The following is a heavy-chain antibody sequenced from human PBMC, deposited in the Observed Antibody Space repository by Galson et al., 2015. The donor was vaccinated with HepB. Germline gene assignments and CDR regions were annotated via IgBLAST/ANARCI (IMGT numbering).Heavy chain of an antibody. J-gene: IGHJ4*02. CDR2: VYYTGNT. V-gene: IGHV4-39*06. CDR1: GASISSSLYY. CDR3: ARAAGDSSAYANDY. Sequence: ETLSLTCTVSGASISSSLYYWVWVRQPPEKGLEWIGSVYYTGNTYYKSSLKSRVTISADMSKNQFTLKVNSVTAADTAVYYCARAAGDSSAYANDYWGQGTLVTVSS. D-gene: IGHD3-16*01.